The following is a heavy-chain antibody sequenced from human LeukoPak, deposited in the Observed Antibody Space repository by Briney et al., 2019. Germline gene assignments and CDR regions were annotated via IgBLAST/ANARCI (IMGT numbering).Heavy chain of an antibody. V-gene: IGHV1-2*02. CDR2: INPNSGGT. CDR1: GYTFTGYY. Sequence: ASVKVSCKASGYTFTGYYMHWVRQAPGQGLEWMGWINPNSGGTNYAQKFQGRVTMTRDTSISTAYMELSRLRSDDTAVYYCARTPRSTSLDPGAFDIWGQGTMVTVSS. CDR3: ARTPRSTSLDPGAFDI. J-gene: IGHJ3*02. D-gene: IGHD2-2*01.